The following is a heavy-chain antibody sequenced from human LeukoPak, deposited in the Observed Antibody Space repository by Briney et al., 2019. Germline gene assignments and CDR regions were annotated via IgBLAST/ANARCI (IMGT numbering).Heavy chain of an antibody. CDR3: ARGGGDYWYFDH. Sequence: SETLSLTCAVYGGSFSGYYWSWIRQPPGKGLEWIGEIHHSGSTNYNPSLKSRVTISVDTSKNQFSLKLTSVTAADTAVYYCARGGGDYWYFDHWGRGTLVTVSS. D-gene: IGHD2-21*01. V-gene: IGHV4-34*01. CDR1: GGSFSGYY. CDR2: IHHSGST. J-gene: IGHJ2*01.